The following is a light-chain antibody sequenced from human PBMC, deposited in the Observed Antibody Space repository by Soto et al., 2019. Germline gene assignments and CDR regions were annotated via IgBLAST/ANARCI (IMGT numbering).Light chain of an antibody. Sequence: QSALTQPASVSGSPGQSITISCTGTSSDVGSYNVVSWYQQHPGKAPKLLIYEVSKRPSGVSDRFSGSKSGNTASLTISGLQAEDDADYYCCSYAGSSSAYVFGTGTKLTVL. CDR3: CSYAGSSSAYV. CDR2: EVS. CDR1: SSDVGSYNV. V-gene: IGLV2-23*02. J-gene: IGLJ1*01.